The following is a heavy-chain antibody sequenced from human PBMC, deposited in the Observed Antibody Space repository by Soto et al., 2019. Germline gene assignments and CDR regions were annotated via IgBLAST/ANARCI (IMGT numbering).Heavy chain of an antibody. D-gene: IGHD3-16*01. J-gene: IGHJ4*02. CDR2: IVPMFGSA. Sequence: ASVKVSCKVSGGTFSSHIISWVRQAPGQGLEWMGEIVPMFGSANYAQKFQGRVTIIADESTSTAYMELRSLRSDDTAVYYCARGPGGLPKGGSKFWGQGTLVTVSS. CDR3: ARGPGGLPKGGSKF. V-gene: IGHV1-69*13. CDR1: GGTFSSHI.